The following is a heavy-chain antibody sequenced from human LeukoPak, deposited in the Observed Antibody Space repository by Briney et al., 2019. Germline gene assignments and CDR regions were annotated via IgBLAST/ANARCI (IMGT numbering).Heavy chain of an antibody. D-gene: IGHD3-22*01. V-gene: IGHV1-18*01. CDR3: ERGDSSGYYSFDY. J-gene: IGHJ4*02. CDR1: GYTFSNYG. Sequence: ASVKVSCKTSGYTFSNYGINWVRQPPGQGREWMRWISAYNGNTNFAQKLQGRVTMTTDTSTSTAYIDLRSLRSDDAAVYYCERGDSSGYYSFDYWGQGTLVTVSS. CDR2: ISAYNGNT.